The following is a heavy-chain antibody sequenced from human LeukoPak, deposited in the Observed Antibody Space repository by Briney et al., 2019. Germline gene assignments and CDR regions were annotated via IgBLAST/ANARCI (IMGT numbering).Heavy chain of an antibody. Sequence: GGSLRLSCAASGFTFSDYYMSWIRQAPGKGLEWVSYISSSGTSRYNADSVKGRFTVSRDNAKNSVYLQMNSLRAEDTAVYYCTRGRCSSRWFDYWGQGSLVTVSS. V-gene: IGHV3-11*04. J-gene: IGHJ5*01. CDR2: ISSSGTSR. D-gene: IGHD6-13*01. CDR1: GFTFSDYY. CDR3: TRGRCSSRWFDY.